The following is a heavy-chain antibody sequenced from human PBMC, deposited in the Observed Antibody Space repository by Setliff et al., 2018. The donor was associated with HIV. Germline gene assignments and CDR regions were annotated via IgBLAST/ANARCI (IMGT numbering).Heavy chain of an antibody. J-gene: IGHJ4*01. CDR3: ARGRDYTGSWLRPFYLYF. CDR1: GHSISSGDY. D-gene: IGHD3-3*01. V-gene: IGHV4-38-2*01. Sequence: SETLSLTCAVSGHSISSGDYWGWIRQHPGKGLEWLGEINHSGSTAYNLALESRVSRSIDTSKNQFSLKLTAVTAADTAIYYCARGRDYTGSWLRPFYLYFWGHGKLVTVSS. CDR2: INHSGST.